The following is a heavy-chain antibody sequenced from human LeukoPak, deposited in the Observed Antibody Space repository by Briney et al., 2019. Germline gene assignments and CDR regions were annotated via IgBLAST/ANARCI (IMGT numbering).Heavy chain of an antibody. Sequence: PGGSLRLSCAASGFTVSSNYMSWVRQAPGKGLEWVSVIYSGGSTYYADSVKGRFTISRDNSKNTLYLQMNSLRAEDTALYYCAKSLHGSGSYYNYWGQGTLVTVSS. V-gene: IGHV3-53*01. CDR3: AKSLHGSGSYYNY. D-gene: IGHD3-10*01. CDR2: IYSGGST. CDR1: GFTVSSNY. J-gene: IGHJ4*02.